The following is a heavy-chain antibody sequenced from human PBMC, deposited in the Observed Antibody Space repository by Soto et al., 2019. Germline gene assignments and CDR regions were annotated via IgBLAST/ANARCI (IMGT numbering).Heavy chain of an antibody. CDR1: AFTFSSYP. D-gene: IGHD3-10*01. CDR2: ISYDGSNK. CDR3: ARGTGGYYGMDV. V-gene: IGHV3-30-3*01. J-gene: IGHJ6*02. Sequence: QVQLVESGGGVVQPGRSLRLSCAASAFTFSSYPMHWVRQAPGKGLEWVAVISYDGSNKYYADSVKGRFTISRDNSKNTLYLQMNSLRAEDTAVYYCARGTGGYYGMDVWGQGTTVTVSS.